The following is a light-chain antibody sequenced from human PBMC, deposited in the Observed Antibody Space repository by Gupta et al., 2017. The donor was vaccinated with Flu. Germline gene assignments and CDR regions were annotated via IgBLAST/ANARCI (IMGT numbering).Light chain of an antibody. V-gene: IGLV1-47*01. CDR2: RND. CDR1: GSNIGGNY. Sequence: QSVLTQPPSASGTPGQSVTISCSGRGSNIGGNYVYWYQQVPGAAPKLLIYRNDERPSGVPDRISGSKSDTSASLAISGLQSEEEADYYCATWDDSLNGHVFGGGTKLTVL. CDR3: ATWDDSLNGHV. J-gene: IGLJ3*02.